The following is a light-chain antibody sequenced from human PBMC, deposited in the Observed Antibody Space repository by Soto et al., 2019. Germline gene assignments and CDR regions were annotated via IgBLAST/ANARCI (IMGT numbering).Light chain of an antibody. CDR1: QSIRNF. J-gene: IGKJ5*01. Sequence: EIVLTQSPGTLSLSPGERATLSCRASQSIRNFLAWYQQKPGQAPRLLIYGASTRATGIPARFSGSGSGTEFTLTISSLQSEDFEVYYCQQYKNWPITFGQGTRLEIK. V-gene: IGKV3-15*01. CDR2: GAS. CDR3: QQYKNWPIT.